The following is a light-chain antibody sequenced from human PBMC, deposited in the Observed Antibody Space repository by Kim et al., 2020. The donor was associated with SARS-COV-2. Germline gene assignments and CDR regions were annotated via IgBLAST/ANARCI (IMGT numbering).Light chain of an antibody. J-gene: IGKJ1*01. Sequence: DIQMTQSPSSLSASVGDRVTITCRASQDISGYLNWYQQKPGKAPKLLIYTASSLQSGVPSRFTGSGSETDFTLTISSLQPEDFATYSCQQTYSAPRTFGQGTKGDIK. CDR1: QDISGY. CDR3: QQTYSAPRT. V-gene: IGKV1-39*01. CDR2: TAS.